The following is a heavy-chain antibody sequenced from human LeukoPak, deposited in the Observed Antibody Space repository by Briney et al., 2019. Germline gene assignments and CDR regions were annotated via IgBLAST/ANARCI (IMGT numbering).Heavy chain of an antibody. CDR1: GYSFVTYW. J-gene: IGHJ5*02. D-gene: IGHD6-19*01. CDR2: VYGGDSDA. Sequence: GESLKVSRKGSGYSFVTYWIGWVRPMPGKGLEWMGIVYGGDSDARYGPSFQGHVTISADKSITTAYLQWTRLKASDTGMYYCARASPGYRGGWYEWFDPWGQGTLVTVSS. V-gene: IGHV5-51*03. CDR3: ARASPGYRGGWYEWFDP.